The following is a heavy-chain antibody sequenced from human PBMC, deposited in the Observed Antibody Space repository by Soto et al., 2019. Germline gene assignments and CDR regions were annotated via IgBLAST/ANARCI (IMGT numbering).Heavy chain of an antibody. CDR1: GFSLITSGVG. J-gene: IGHJ4*02. CDR3: EQTMAPRIFDS. CDR2: IYWDDDT. Sequence: QITLKEAGPTLVKPTQTLTLTCSFSGFSLITSGVGVGWIRQPPGKALEWLALIYWDDDTGYSTSLRSRLTXTXDPSRNQVVLTMTNMDPADTATYYCEQTMAPRIFDSWGQGTLVTVSS. V-gene: IGHV2-5*02. D-gene: IGHD1-1*01.